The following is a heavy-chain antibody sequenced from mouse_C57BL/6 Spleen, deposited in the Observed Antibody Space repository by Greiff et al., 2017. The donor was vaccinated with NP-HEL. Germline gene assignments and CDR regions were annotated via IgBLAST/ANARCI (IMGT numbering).Heavy chain of an antibody. CDR1: GYTFTSYW. CDR2: IYPGSGST. Sequence: VQLQQPGAELVKPGASVKMSCKASGYTFTSYWITWVKQRPGQGLEWIGDIYPGSGSTNYNEKFKSKATLTVDTSSSTAYMQLSSLTSEDSAVYYCARSYVVATPYAMDYWGQGTSVTVSS. D-gene: IGHD1-1*01. J-gene: IGHJ4*01. V-gene: IGHV1-55*01. CDR3: ARSYVVATPYAMDY.